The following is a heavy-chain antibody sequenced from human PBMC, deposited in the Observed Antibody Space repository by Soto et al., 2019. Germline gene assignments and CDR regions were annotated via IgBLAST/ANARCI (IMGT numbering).Heavy chain of an antibody. CDR3: AKGQTTYYYDISGYYSFDF. Sequence: PGGSLRLSCAASGFTFSRYGMHWVRQAPGKGLEWVAVISYDGSNKYYAESVKGRFTISRDNSKSTLYLQMNSLRAEDTAVYYCAKGQTTYYYDISGYYSFDFWGQGTLVTVSS. D-gene: IGHD3-22*01. CDR1: GFTFSRYG. CDR2: ISYDGSNK. J-gene: IGHJ4*02. V-gene: IGHV3-30*18.